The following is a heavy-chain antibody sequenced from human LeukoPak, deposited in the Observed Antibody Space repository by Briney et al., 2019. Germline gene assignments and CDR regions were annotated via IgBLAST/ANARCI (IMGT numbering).Heavy chain of an antibody. J-gene: IGHJ5*02. CDR1: GYTFTGYY. Sequence: ASVKVSCKASGYTFTGYYIHWVRQAPGQGLEWMGWISAYNGNTNYAQKLQGRVTMTTDTSTSTAYMELRSLRSDDTAVYYCARDRGYYDSSGYWWFDPWGQGTLVTVSS. D-gene: IGHD3-22*01. CDR2: ISAYNGNT. CDR3: ARDRGYYDSSGYWWFDP. V-gene: IGHV1-18*04.